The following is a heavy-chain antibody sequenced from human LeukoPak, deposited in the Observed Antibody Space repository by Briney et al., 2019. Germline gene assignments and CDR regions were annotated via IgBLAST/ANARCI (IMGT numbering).Heavy chain of an antibody. Sequence: SETLSLTCTVSGGSISSGDYYWSWIRQPPGKGLEWIGYIYYSGSTYYNPSLKSRVTISVDTSKNQFSLKLSSVTAADTAVYYCARGSYDRDAFDIWGQGTMVTVSS. D-gene: IGHD3-9*01. CDR2: IYYSGST. CDR1: GGSISSGDYY. CDR3: ARGSYDRDAFDI. V-gene: IGHV4-30-4*01. J-gene: IGHJ3*02.